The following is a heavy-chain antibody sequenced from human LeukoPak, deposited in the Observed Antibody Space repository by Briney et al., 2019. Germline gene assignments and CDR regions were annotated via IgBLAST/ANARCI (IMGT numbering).Heavy chain of an antibody. V-gene: IGHV3-74*01. J-gene: IGHJ4*02. Sequence: PGGSLRLSCAASGFTLSGNWMHWVRQAPGKGLVWVSRINRDGSSTSYADSVKGRFTISRDNAKNTLYLQMNSLRAEDTAVYYCARRDNYDYWGQGTLVTVSS. CDR1: GFTLSGNW. CDR3: ARRDNYDY. D-gene: IGHD2-15*01. CDR2: INRDGSST.